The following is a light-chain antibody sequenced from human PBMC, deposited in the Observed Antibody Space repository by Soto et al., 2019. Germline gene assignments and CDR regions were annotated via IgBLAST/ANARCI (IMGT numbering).Light chain of an antibody. V-gene: IGLV8-61*01. CDR1: SGSVSTSYH. CDR3: VLYMGGGLVV. CDR2: STN. Sequence: QAVVTQEPSFSVSPGGTVTLTCGLSSGSVSTSYHPSWYQLTPGRAPRTLIYSTNIRSSGAPDRFSGSILGSKAALTITGAQADDESDYYCVLYMGGGLVVFGGGTKLTVL. J-gene: IGLJ3*02.